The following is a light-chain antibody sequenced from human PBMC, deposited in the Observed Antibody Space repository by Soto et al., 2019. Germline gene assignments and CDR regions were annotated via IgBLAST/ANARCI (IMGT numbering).Light chain of an antibody. J-gene: IGKJ2*01. CDR1: QSVSSN. Sequence: EIVMTQSPATLSVSPGERATLSCRASQSVSSNLAWYQQKPGQAPRLLIYDASTRATGIPVRFSGSGSGTEFTLTISSLQSEDFALYYCQQYDNWPPYTFGQGTKLEIK. V-gene: IGKV3-15*01. CDR3: QQYDNWPPYT. CDR2: DAS.